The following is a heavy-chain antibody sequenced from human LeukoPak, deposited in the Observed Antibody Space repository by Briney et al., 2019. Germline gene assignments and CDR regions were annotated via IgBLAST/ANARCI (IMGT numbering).Heavy chain of an antibody. CDR2: INPSGGST. Sequence: GASVKVSCKASRYTFTSYYMHWVRQAPGQGLEWMGIINPSGGSTSYAQKFQGRVTMTRDMSTSTVYMELSSLRSEDTAVYYCARDKGSTMVRGVIAYNWFDPWGQGTLVTVSS. V-gene: IGHV1-46*01. CDR3: ARDKGSTMVRGVIAYNWFDP. D-gene: IGHD3-10*01. CDR1: RYTFTSYY. J-gene: IGHJ5*02.